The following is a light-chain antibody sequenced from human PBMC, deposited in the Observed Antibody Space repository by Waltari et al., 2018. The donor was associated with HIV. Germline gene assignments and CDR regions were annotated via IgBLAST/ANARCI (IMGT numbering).Light chain of an antibody. Sequence: TQPPSVSGAPGQSVSISCSGTASNIGAGFDVHWYRHSPRTAPKLVIEGDTVRPSGVTDRFSGSRSLNSVSLDISGLRAEDAGDYYCQSYDISLTGLWVFGGGTKLTVL. V-gene: IGLV1-40*01. CDR3: QSYDISLTGLWV. J-gene: IGLJ3*02. CDR1: ASNIGAGFD. CDR2: GDT.